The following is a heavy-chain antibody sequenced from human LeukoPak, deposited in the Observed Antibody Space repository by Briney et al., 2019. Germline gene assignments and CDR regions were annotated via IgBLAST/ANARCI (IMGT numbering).Heavy chain of an antibody. CDR3: ARYYYDSSGYYRLDY. D-gene: IGHD3-22*01. CDR1: GGSFSGYY. Sequence: SETLSLTCAVYGGSFSGYYWSWIRQPPGKGLEWIGEINHSGSTNYNPSLKSRVTISVDTSKNQFSLKLSSVTAADTAVYYCARYYYDSSGYYRLDYWGQGTLVTVSS. V-gene: IGHV4-34*09. J-gene: IGHJ4*02. CDR2: INHSGST.